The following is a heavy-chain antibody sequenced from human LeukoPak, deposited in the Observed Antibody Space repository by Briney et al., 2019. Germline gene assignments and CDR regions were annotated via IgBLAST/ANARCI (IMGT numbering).Heavy chain of an antibody. Sequence: GGTLRLSCAASGFTFSSYGMSWVRQAPGKGLEWVSAISGSGGSTYYADSVKGRFTISRDNSKNTLYLQMNSLRAEDTAVYYCARALTYYYDSSGYYTFDYWGQGTLVTVSS. CDR3: ARALTYYYDSSGYYTFDY. D-gene: IGHD3-22*01. CDR2: ISGSGGST. V-gene: IGHV3-23*01. J-gene: IGHJ4*02. CDR1: GFTFSSYG.